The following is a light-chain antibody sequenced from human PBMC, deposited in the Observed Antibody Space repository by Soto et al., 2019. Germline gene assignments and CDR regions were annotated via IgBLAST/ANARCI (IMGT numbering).Light chain of an antibody. V-gene: IGKV3D-20*02. J-gene: IGKJ4*01. CDR1: QSVSRSD. CDR3: QQRSNWPLT. CDR2: DAS. Sequence: EIVLTQSPGTLSLSPGERATLSCRASQSVSRSDLAWYQQKPGQAPRLLIYDASNRATGIPARFSGSGSGTDFTLTISSLEPEDFAVYYCQQRSNWPLTFGGGTKVDI.